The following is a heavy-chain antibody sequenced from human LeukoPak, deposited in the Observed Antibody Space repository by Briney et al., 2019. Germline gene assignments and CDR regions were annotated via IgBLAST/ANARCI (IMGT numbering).Heavy chain of an antibody. CDR1: GFTVSSNY. CDR2: IYSGGST. D-gene: IGHD6-13*01. V-gene: IGHV3-53*01. CDR3: ARGTGSSWYGHNWFDP. J-gene: IGHJ5*02. Sequence: GRSLRLSCAASGFTVSSNYMSWVRQAPGKGLEWVSVIYSGGSTYYADSVKGRFTISRDNSKNTLYLQMNSLRAEDTAVYYCARGTGSSWYGHNWFDPWGQGTLVTVSS.